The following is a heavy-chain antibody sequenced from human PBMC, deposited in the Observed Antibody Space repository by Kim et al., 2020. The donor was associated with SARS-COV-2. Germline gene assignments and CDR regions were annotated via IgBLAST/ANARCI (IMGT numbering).Heavy chain of an antibody. V-gene: IGHV1-69*01. CDR3: AREVGSSVDAFDI. Sequence: YAQKFQGRVTITADESTSTAYMELSSLRSEDTAVYYCAREVGSSVDAFDIWGQGTMVTVSS. D-gene: IGHD1-26*01. J-gene: IGHJ3*02.